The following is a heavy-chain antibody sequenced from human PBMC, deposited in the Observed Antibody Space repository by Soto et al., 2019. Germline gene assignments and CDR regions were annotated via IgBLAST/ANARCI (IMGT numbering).Heavy chain of an antibody. Sequence: GESLKISFKGSGYYFSNYAIIWVRQLPVKGLEWMGKIDPGDSDANYSPSFQGHVTISADMSITTAYLLWDSLKSSDRDIYYCTRRAAVRTGYYAMDVSGQGTTVTVSS. J-gene: IGHJ6*02. V-gene: IGHV5-10-1*01. D-gene: IGHD6-13*01. CDR3: TRRAAVRTGYYAMDV. CDR1: GYYFSNYA. CDR2: IDPGDSDA.